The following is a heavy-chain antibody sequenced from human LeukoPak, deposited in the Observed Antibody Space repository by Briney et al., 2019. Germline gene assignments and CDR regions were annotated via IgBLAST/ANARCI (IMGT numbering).Heavy chain of an antibody. D-gene: IGHD2-2*03. CDR3: ARDRLYYGYCSSTSCPYYYYGMDV. J-gene: IGHJ6*02. V-gene: IGHV3-7*01. CDR1: GFTFSSYW. CDR2: IKQDGSEK. Sequence: GGSLRLSCAASGFTFSSYWMSWVRQAPGKGLEWVANIKQDGSEKYYVDSVKGRFTISRDNAKNSLYLQMNSLRAEDTAVYYCARDRLYYGYCSSTSCPYYYYGMDVWGQGTTVTVPS.